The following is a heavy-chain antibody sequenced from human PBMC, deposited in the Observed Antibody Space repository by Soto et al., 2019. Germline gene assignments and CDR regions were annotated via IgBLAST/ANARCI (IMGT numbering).Heavy chain of an antibody. CDR1: AGSFTTYY. D-gene: IGHD3-10*01. CDR2: INSSGST. Sequence: QVQLQQWGAGLLKPSETLSLTCAVYAGSFTTYYWSWIRQPPGKGLEWIGEINSSGSTNYNPSLKSRRTISVETSKNQFSLRLTSVTAADTAVYYCARIRARFSRSAFDIWGQGTMVTVSS. J-gene: IGHJ3*02. V-gene: IGHV4-34*01. CDR3: ARIRARFSRSAFDI.